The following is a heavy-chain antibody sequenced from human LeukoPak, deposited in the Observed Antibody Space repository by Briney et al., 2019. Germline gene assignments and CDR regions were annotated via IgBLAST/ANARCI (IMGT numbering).Heavy chain of an antibody. CDR1: GGSFSGYY. Sequence: PSETLSLTCAVYGGSFSGYYWSWIRQPPGKGLEWIGEINHSGSTNYNPSLKSRVTISVDTSKNQFSLKLSSVTAADTAVYYCARGVGTVGRRAAYYYYYYMDVWGKGTTVTVSS. V-gene: IGHV4-34*01. J-gene: IGHJ6*03. D-gene: IGHD2-2*01. CDR2: INHSGST. CDR3: ARGVGTVGRRAAYYYYYYMDV.